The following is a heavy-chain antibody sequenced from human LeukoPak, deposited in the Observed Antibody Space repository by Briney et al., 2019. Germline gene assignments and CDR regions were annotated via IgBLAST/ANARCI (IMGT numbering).Heavy chain of an antibody. CDR3: AKVNCSSTSCYYWFDP. V-gene: IGHV3-23*01. J-gene: IGHJ5*02. CDR2: ISGSGGST. D-gene: IGHD2-2*01. Sequence: GGSLRLSCTASGFTFGDYAMSWVRQAPGKGLEWVSAISGSGGSTYYADSVKGRFTISRDNSKNTLYLQMNSLRAEDTAVYYCAKVNCSSTSCYYWFDPWGQGTLVTVSS. CDR1: GFTFGDYA.